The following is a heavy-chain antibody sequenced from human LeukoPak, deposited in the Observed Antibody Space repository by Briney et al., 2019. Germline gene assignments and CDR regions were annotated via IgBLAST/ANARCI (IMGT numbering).Heavy chain of an antibody. CDR2: IYYSGST. D-gene: IGHD3-9*01. V-gene: IGHV4-59*08. CDR1: GGSISSYY. Sequence: SETLSLTCTVSGGSISSYYWSWIRQPPGKGLEWIGYIYYSGSTNYNPSLKCRVTISVDTSKNQFSLKLSSVTAADTAVYYCARRRTGYDILTGYYSDAFDIWGQGTMVTVSS. CDR3: ARRRTGYDILTGYYSDAFDI. J-gene: IGHJ3*02.